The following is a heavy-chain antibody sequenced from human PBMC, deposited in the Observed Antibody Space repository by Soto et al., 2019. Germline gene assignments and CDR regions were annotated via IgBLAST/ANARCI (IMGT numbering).Heavy chain of an antibody. CDR3: ARVGLYCSGGSCYRNV. V-gene: IGHV3-53*02. Sequence: VQLVETGGGLIQPGGSLRLSCAASGFTVSSNYMSWVRQAPGKGLEWVSVIYSGGSTYYADSVKGRFTISRDNSKNTLYLQMNSLRAEDTAVYYCARVGLYCSGGSCYRNVWGQGTTVTVSS. J-gene: IGHJ6*02. D-gene: IGHD2-15*01. CDR1: GFTVSSNY. CDR2: IYSGGST.